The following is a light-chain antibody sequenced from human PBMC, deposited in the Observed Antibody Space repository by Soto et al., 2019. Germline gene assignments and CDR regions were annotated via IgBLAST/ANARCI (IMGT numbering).Light chain of an antibody. CDR2: DVN. Sequence: QSALTQPASVSGSPGQSITISCTGTSSDVGAYGYVSWYQQHPGKAPKLMTYDVNHRPSGVSNRFSGSKSGNTASLTISGLLPEDEADYYCSSYTSSNSVIFGGGTKVTVL. CDR3: SSYTSSNSVI. J-gene: IGLJ2*01. V-gene: IGLV2-14*03. CDR1: SSDVGAYGY.